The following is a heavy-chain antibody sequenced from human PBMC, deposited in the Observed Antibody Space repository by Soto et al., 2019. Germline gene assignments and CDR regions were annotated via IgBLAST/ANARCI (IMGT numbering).Heavy chain of an antibody. CDR2: ISSSSGYI. CDR3: ARRGPDDAFDI. V-gene: IGHV3-21*01. CDR1: GFTFSSYS. J-gene: IGHJ3*02. D-gene: IGHD2-2*01. Sequence: EVQLVESGGGLVKPGGSLRLSCAASGFTFSSYSMNWVRQAPGKGLEWVSSISSSSGYIYYADSVKGRFTISRDNAKNSLYLQMNSLRAEDTAVYYCARRGPDDAFDIWGQGTMVTVSS.